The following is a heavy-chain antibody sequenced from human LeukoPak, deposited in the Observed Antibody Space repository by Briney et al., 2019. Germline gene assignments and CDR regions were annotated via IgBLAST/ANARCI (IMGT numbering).Heavy chain of an antibody. D-gene: IGHD3-10*01. CDR1: GDSISSSSYY. J-gene: IGHJ4*02. V-gene: IGHV4-39*07. CDR2: IYYSGST. CDR3: ARGRFGELHFDY. Sequence: PSETLSLTCTVSGDSISSSSYYWGWIRQPPGKGLEWIGSIYYSGSTYYNPSLKSRVTISVDTSKNQFSLKLSSVTAADTAVYYCARGRFGELHFDYWGQGTLVTVSS.